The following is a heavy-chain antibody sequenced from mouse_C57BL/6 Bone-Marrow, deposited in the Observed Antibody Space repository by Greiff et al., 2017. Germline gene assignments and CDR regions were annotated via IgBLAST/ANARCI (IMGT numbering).Heavy chain of an antibody. Sequence: QVQLQQPGAELVKPGASVKLSCKASGYTFTSYWMHWVKQRPGQGLAWIGMIHPNSGSTNYNEKFKSKATLTVDKSSSTAYMQLSSLTSEDSAVYYCARGGDSSGWFAYWGQGTLVTVSA. CDR2: IHPNSGST. V-gene: IGHV1-64*01. J-gene: IGHJ3*01. D-gene: IGHD3-2*02. CDR3: ARGGDSSGWFAY. CDR1: GYTFTSYW.